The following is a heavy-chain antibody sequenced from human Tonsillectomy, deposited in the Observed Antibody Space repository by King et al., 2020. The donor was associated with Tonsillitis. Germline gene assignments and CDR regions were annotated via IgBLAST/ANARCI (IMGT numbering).Heavy chain of an antibody. CDR2: IYYSGST. Sequence: PLQESGPGLVKPSETLSLTCTVSGGSISSYYWSWLRQPPGKGLAWIGYIYYSGSTNYNPSLKSRVTISVNTSKNQFSLKLSSVNSADTAMYYCARDQGDYYYSYMDVWGKGTTVTVSS. J-gene: IGHJ6*03. CDR3: ARDQGDYYYSYMDV. CDR1: GGSISSYY. V-gene: IGHV4-59*01.